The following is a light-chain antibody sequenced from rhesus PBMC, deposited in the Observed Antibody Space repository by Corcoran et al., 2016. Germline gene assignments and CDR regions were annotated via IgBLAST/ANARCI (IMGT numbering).Light chain of an antibody. J-gene: IGKJ4*01. CDR3: LQDYATPLT. CDR1: QGISME. Sequence: DIQMTQSPSSLSASVGDRVTVTCRASQGISMEVSWYQQKPGKAHTLLVYAASTLETGVSSRFIGSGSGTDFTLTISSLQPEGAATYYCLQDYATPLTFGGGTKGEIK. V-gene: IGKV1-94*01. CDR2: AAS.